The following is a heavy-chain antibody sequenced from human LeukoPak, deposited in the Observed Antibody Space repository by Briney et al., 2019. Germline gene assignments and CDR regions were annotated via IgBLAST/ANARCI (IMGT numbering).Heavy chain of an antibody. J-gene: IGHJ4*02. D-gene: IGHD6-19*01. V-gene: IGHV1-46*02. CDR2: TNPSGGST. CDR1: GYTFNNHY. Sequence: GASVTVSCKASGYTFNNHYMYWVRQAPGQGLEWMGVTNPSGGSTSYAQKFQGRVTMTRDTSTRTVYMEVNSLRSEDTAVYYCARQGTYSSAIGMGYWGQGTLVTVSS. CDR3: ARQGTYSSAIGMGY.